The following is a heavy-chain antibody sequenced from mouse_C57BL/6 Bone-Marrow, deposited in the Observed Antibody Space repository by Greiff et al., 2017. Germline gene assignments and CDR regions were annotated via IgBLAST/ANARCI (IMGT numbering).Heavy chain of an antibody. J-gene: IGHJ1*03. CDR1: GFTFSSYA. CDR2: ISSGGDYI. V-gene: IGHV5-9-1*02. CDR3: TRTWTWDWCFDV. Sequence: EVKLVESGEGLVKPGGSLKLSCAASGFTFSSYAMSWVRQTPEKRLEWVAYISSGGDYIYYADTVKGRFTISRDNARNTLYLQMSSLKSEDTAMXYCTRTWTWDWCFDVWGTGTTVTVSA.